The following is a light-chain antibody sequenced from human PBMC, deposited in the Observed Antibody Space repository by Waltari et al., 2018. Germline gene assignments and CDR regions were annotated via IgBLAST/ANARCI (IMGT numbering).Light chain of an antibody. CDR2: WAS. CDR3: QQYYRTPRT. CDR1: QTILDNADKSKY. V-gene: IGKV4-1*01. J-gene: IGKJ1*01. Sequence: DFVMTQSPDSLAVSLGERATINCRSSQTILDNADKSKYLAWYQQKPGQRPKLPISWASARESGVPDRFTGSGSGTDFTLTISSLQAEDGAMYYCQQYYRTPRTFGQGTKVEVK.